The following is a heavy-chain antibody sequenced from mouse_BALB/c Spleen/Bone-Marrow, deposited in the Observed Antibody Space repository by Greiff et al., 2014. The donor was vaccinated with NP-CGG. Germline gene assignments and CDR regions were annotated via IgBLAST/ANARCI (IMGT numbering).Heavy chain of an antibody. J-gene: IGHJ2*01. CDR3: ARYYYGSSYFDY. V-gene: IGHV14-3*02. D-gene: IGHD1-1*01. CDR1: GFSIKDTY. CDR2: IDPANGNT. Sequence: EVQLQQSGAELVKPGASVKLSCTASGFSIKDTYMHWVKQRPEQGLEWIGRIDPANGNTKYDPKFQGKATITADTSSNTAYLQLSSLTSEDTAADYCARYYYGSSYFDYWGQGTTLTVSS.